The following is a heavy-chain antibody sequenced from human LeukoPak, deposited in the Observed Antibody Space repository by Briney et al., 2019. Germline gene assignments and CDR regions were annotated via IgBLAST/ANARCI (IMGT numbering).Heavy chain of an antibody. V-gene: IGHV4-4*07. J-gene: IGHJ6*02. Sequence: SETLSLTCTVPGGSISSYYWSWIRQPAGKGLEWIGRIYTSGSTNYNPSLKSRVTMSVDTSKNQFSLKLSSVTAADTAVYYCAREWVGWTVTTAYYYYGMDVWGQGTTVTVSS. D-gene: IGHD4-17*01. CDR1: GGSISSYY. CDR3: AREWVGWTVTTAYYYYGMDV. CDR2: IYTSGST.